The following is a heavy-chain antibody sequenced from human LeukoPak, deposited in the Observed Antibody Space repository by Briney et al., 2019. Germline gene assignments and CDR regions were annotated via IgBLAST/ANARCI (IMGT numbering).Heavy chain of an antibody. V-gene: IGHV4-4*07. J-gene: IGHJ4*02. CDR1: GGSISSYY. CDR2: IYTSGST. Sequence: SETLSLTCTVSGGSISSYYWSWIRQPAGKGLEWIGRIYTSGSTNYNPSLKSRVTMSVDTSKNQFSLKLSSVTAADTAVYYCARTYYDSSGSWGTFDYWGQGTLVTVSS. CDR3: ARTYYDSSGSWGTFDY. D-gene: IGHD3-22*01.